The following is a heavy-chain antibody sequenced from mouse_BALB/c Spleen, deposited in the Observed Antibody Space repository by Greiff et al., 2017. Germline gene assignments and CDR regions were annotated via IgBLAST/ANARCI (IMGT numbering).Heavy chain of an antibody. V-gene: IGHV1-5*01. CDR3: TREGDYYGSFSAMDY. CDR2: IYPGNSDT. D-gene: IGHD1-1*01. Sequence: EVQLQQSGTVLARPGASVKMSCKASGYSFTSYWMHWVKQRPGQGLEWIGAIYPGNSDTSYNQKFKGKAKLTAGTSASTAYMELSSLTNEDSAVYCCTREGDYYGSFSAMDYWGQGTSVTVSS. CDR1: GYSFTSYW. J-gene: IGHJ4*01.